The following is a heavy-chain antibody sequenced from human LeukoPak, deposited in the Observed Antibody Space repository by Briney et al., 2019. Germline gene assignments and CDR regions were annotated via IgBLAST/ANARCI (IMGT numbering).Heavy chain of an antibody. V-gene: IGHV4-59*08. J-gene: IGHJ2*01. CDR3: ARFTTVVPAFWYFDL. D-gene: IGHD4-23*01. CDR2: IFYSGST. Sequence: PSETLSHTCTVSGASISNYYWSWIRQPPGKGLEWIGYIFYSGSTNYNPSLKSRVTISLATSKNQFSLQLRSVTAADTAVYSCARFTTVVPAFWYFDLWGRGTLVTVSS. CDR1: GASISNYY.